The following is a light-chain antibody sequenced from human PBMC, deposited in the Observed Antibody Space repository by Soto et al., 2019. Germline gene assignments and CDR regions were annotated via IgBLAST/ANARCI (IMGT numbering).Light chain of an antibody. CDR1: QSLLHRNGYNY. CDR2: LGS. Sequence: DIVMTQSPLSLPVTPGESASISCRSSQSLLHRNGYNYLDWYLQKPGQSPQVLIYLGSNRASGVPDRFSGRGSGTDCTLKISRVEAEDVGVYYCMQPLQTPWTFGQGTKVEIK. CDR3: MQPLQTPWT. V-gene: IGKV2-28*01. J-gene: IGKJ1*01.